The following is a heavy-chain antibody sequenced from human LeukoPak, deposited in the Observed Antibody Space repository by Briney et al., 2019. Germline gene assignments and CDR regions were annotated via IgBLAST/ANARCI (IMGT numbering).Heavy chain of an antibody. Sequence: ASVKVSCKASGYTFTGYYMQWVRQAPGQGLEWMGWINPNNSGTNYAQKFQGRVTMTRDTSISTAYVELSRLRSDDTAAYYCARDTGEDTAMVSLYNYYGLDVWGQGTTVTVAS. V-gene: IGHV1-2*02. CDR1: GYTFTGYY. CDR3: ARDTGEDTAMVSLYNYYGLDV. D-gene: IGHD5-18*01. CDR2: INPNNSGT. J-gene: IGHJ6*02.